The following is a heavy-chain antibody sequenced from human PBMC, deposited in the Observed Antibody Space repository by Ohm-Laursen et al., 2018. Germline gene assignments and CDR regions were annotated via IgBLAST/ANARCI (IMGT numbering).Heavy chain of an antibody. J-gene: IGHJ4*02. CDR2: IRWNSGSI. Sequence: SLRLSCTASGFTFDDYDMHWVRQAPGKGPEWVSGIRWNSGSIGYADSVKGRFTISRDNARNSLYLQMNSLRAEDTAVYYCAKGGIAVALGYWGQGTLVTVSS. CDR1: GFTFDDYD. D-gene: IGHD6-19*01. CDR3: AKGGIAVALGY. V-gene: IGHV3-9*01.